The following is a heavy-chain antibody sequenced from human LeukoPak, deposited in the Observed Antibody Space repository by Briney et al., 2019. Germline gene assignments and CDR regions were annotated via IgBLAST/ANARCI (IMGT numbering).Heavy chain of an antibody. J-gene: IGHJ4*02. CDR3: ARVPKGSGYFNY. D-gene: IGHD3-10*01. CDR1: GGSISSYY. V-gene: IGHV4-59*01. CDR2: IYYSGSM. Sequence: SETLSPTCTVAGGSISSYYWSWIRQPPGKGLEWIGYIYYSGSMNYNPSLKSRVTISVDTSKNQVSLKLTSVTAADTAVYYCARVPKGSGYFNYWGQGTLVTVSS.